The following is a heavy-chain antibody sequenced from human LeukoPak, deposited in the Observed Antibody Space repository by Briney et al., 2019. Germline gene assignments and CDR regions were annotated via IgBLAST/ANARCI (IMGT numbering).Heavy chain of an antibody. Sequence: GGSLRLSCAASGFTFSSYWMSWVRQAPGKGLEWVAFIRYDGRNKYYADSVKGRFTISRDNAKNTLFLQMNSLRAEDTAVYYCPKIEVVAFDYWGQGALVTVSS. J-gene: IGHJ4*02. V-gene: IGHV3-30*02. CDR1: GFTFSSYW. CDR3: PKIEVVAFDY. D-gene: IGHD2-2*01. CDR2: IRYDGRNK.